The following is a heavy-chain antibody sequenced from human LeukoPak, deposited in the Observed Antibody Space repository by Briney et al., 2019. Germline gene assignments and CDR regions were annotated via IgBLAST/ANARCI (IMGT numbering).Heavy chain of an antibody. D-gene: IGHD1/OR15-1a*01. V-gene: IGHV3-23*01. CDR1: GFTFSSYA. CDR3: AKTGNNNEGSFDF. Sequence: GGSLRLSCATSGFTFSSYAMSWVRQAPGKGLEWVSAISGSGATTYYADSVKVRFTISRDNSKNTLYLQMNSLRAEDTAIYYCAKTGNNNEGSFDFWGQGTLVTVSS. CDR2: ISGSGATT. J-gene: IGHJ4*02.